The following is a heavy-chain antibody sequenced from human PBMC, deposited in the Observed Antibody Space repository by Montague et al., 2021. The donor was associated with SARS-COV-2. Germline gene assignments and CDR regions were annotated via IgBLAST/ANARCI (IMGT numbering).Heavy chain of an antibody. J-gene: IGHJ6*03. CDR2: INHSGST. V-gene: IGHV4-34*01. CDR1: GGSFSGYY. D-gene: IGHD3-3*01. Sequence: SETLSLTCAVYGGSFSGYYWSWIRQPPGKGLGWIGEINHSGSTKYNPSLKSRVTISVDTSKNQFSLKLSSVTAADTAVYYCAGTYYDFWSGFIHYYYMDVWGKGTTVTVSS. CDR3: AGTYYDFWSGFIHYYYMDV.